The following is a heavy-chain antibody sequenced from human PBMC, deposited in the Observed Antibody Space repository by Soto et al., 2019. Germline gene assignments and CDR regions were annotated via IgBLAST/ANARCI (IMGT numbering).Heavy chain of an antibody. CDR1: GFSLTTSGVG. V-gene: IGHV2-5*02. Sequence: QITLKESGPTLVKPTQTLTLTCTFSGFSLTTSGVGVGWIRQPPGKALEWLALIYWDDDKRYSPSLKNRLTMTKYXSRNQVVLTLIDLDPVDTATYYCAHKSLVPFGMDVWGQGTTVTVAS. D-gene: IGHD3-10*01. CDR3: AHKSLVPFGMDV. CDR2: IYWDDDK. J-gene: IGHJ6*02.